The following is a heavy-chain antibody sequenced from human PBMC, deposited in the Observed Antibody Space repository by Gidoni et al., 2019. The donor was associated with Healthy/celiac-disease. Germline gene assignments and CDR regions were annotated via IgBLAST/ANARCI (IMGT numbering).Heavy chain of an antibody. D-gene: IGHD3-3*01. Sequence: EVQLVESGGGLVQPGRSLRLSCTASGFTFGDYAMSWVRQAPGKGLEGVGFIRSKAYGGTTEYAASVKGRFTISRDDSKSIAYLQMNSLKTEDTAVYYCTRTAHHYDFWSGYYYYGMDVWGQGTTVTVSS. CDR1: GFTFGDYA. CDR3: TRTAHHYDFWSGYYYYGMDV. CDR2: IRSKAYGGTT. V-gene: IGHV3-49*04. J-gene: IGHJ6*02.